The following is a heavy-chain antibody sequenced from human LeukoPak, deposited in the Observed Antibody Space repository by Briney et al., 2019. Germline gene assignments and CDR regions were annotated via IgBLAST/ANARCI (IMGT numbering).Heavy chain of an antibody. V-gene: IGHV3-23*01. D-gene: IGHD3-10*01. Sequence: GGSLRLSCAASGFTFSSYAMSWVRQAPGKGLEWVSAISGSGGSTYYADSVKGRFTISRDNSKNTLYLQMNSLRAEDTAVYYCAKDLLVRGTYYSSMDVWGQGTTVTVSS. J-gene: IGHJ6*02. CDR1: GFTFSSYA. CDR2: ISGSGGST. CDR3: AKDLLVRGTYYSSMDV.